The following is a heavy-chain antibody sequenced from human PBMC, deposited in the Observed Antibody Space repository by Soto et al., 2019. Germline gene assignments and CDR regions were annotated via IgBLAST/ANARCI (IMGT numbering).Heavy chain of an antibody. D-gene: IGHD2-15*01. V-gene: IGHV1-46*01. J-gene: IGHJ4*02. Sequence: ASVKVSFKASGYTFTSYYMHWVRQAPGQGLEWMGIINPSGGSTSYAQKFQGRVTMTRDTSTSTVYMELSSLRSEDTAVYYCARQYCSGGSCYTLDYWGQGTLVTVSS. CDR3: ARQYCSGGSCYTLDY. CDR1: GYTFTSYY. CDR2: INPSGGST.